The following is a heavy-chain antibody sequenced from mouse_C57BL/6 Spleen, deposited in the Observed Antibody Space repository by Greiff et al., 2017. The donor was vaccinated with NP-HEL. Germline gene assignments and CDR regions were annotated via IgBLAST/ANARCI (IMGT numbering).Heavy chain of an antibody. Sequence: EVKVEESGGGLVQPGGSMKLSCAASGFTFSDAWMDWVRQSPEKGLEWVAEIRNKANNHATYYAESVKGRFTISRDDSKSSVYLQMNSLRAEDTGIYYCTGNYGSSYGYFDVWGTGTTVTVCS. D-gene: IGHD1-1*01. J-gene: IGHJ1*03. CDR1: GFTFSDAW. CDR2: IRNKANNHAT. V-gene: IGHV6-6*01. CDR3: TGNYGSSYGYFDV.